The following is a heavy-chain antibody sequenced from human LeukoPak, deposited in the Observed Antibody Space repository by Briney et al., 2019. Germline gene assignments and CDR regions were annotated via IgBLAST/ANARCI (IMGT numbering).Heavy chain of an antibody. V-gene: IGHV3-7*01. Sequence: GGSLRLSCSASGFTFIKHYMSWVRQAPGKGLECVAKIKPDGSEKYYMDSVESRFTISRDNSKNALYLQLNSLRAEDTAVYYCARETWWRFDYWGQGSPVTVSS. CDR1: GFTFIKHY. CDR3: ARETWWRFDY. CDR2: IKPDGSEK. J-gene: IGHJ4*02. D-gene: IGHD2-15*01.